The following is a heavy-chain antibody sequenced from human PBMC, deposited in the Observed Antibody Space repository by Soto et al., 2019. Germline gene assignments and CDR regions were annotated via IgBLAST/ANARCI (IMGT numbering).Heavy chain of an antibody. J-gene: IGHJ5*02. V-gene: IGHV1-2*02. Sequence: ASVKVSCKASGYTFTGYFIHWVRQAPGQGLEWMGWLNPNSGGTNYAQKFQGRVTMTRDKSISTVYMDLTRLRSDDTAVYFCARGEMATAPFDPWGQGTLVTVAS. CDR1: GYTFTGYF. D-gene: IGHD3-16*01. CDR3: ARGEMATAPFDP. CDR2: LNPNSGGT.